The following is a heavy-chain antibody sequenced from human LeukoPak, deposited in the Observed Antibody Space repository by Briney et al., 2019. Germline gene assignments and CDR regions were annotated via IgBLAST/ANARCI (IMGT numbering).Heavy chain of an antibody. CDR3: ATVGGHSSSWYNRPENPPY. Sequence: SVKVSCKASGGTFSSYAISWVRQAPGQGLEWMGGIIPIFGTANYAQKFQGRVTITADESTSTAYMELSSLRSEDTAVYYCATVGGHSSSWYNRPENPPYWGQGTLVTVSS. D-gene: IGHD6-13*01. CDR2: IIPIFGTA. J-gene: IGHJ4*02. CDR1: GGTFSSYA. V-gene: IGHV1-69*13.